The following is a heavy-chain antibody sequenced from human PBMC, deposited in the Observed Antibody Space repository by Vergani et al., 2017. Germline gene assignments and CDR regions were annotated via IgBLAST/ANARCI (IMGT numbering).Heavy chain of an antibody. V-gene: IGHV5-51*01. Sequence: VQLVQSGAEVKKPGESLKISCKGSGYSFTSYWIGWVRQMPGKGLEWMGIIYPGDSDTRYSPSFQGQVTISADKSISTAYLQWSSLKASDTAMYYCARQAYDFWSGSPLAQYFQHWGQGTLVTVSS. CDR1: GYSFTSYW. J-gene: IGHJ1*01. CDR2: IYPGDSDT. D-gene: IGHD3-3*01. CDR3: ARQAYDFWSGSPLAQYFQH.